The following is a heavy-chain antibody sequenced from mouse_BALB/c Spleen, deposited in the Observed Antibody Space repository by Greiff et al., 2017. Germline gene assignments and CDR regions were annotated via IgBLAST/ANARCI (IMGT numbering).Heavy chain of an antibody. CDR2: ISNGGGST. CDR3: ARGGYSRWFAY. Sequence: EVMLVESGGGLVKPGGSLKLSCAASGFTFSSYTMSWVRQTPEKRLEWVAYISNGGGSTYYPDTVTGRFTISRDNAKNTLYLEMSSLRSEDTAMYYCARGGYSRWFAYWGQGTLVTVSA. CDR1: GFTFSSYT. J-gene: IGHJ3*01. V-gene: IGHV5-12-2*01.